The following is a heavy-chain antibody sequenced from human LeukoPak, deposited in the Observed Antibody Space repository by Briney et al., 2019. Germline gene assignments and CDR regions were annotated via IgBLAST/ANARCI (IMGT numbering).Heavy chain of an antibody. Sequence: ASVKVSCKASGYIFTKYVVHWVRQAPGQRPEWMGWIKAGNGNTKYSQNFQDRLTITRDTSASTVYMELSSLTSEDTALYYCARDDCGDTCYPGGYWGQGTLVTVSS. CDR3: ARDDCGDTCYPGGY. D-gene: IGHD2-21*01. CDR2: IKAGNGNT. CDR1: GYIFTKYV. J-gene: IGHJ4*02. V-gene: IGHV1-3*01.